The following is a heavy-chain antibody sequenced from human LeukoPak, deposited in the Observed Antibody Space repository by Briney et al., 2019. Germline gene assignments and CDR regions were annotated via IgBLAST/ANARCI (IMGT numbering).Heavy chain of an antibody. CDR1: GYSISSGYY. D-gene: IGHD3-10*01. J-gene: IGHJ4*02. CDR2: IYYSGST. Sequence: PSETLSLTCTVSGYSISSGYYWGWIRQPPGKGLEWIGYIYYSGSTNYNPSLKSRVTISVDTSKNQFSLKLSSVTAADTAVYYCARVGRNYYGSGSYYGTSGYYFDYWGQGTLVTVSS. V-gene: IGHV4-61*01. CDR3: ARVGRNYYGSGSYYGTSGYYFDY.